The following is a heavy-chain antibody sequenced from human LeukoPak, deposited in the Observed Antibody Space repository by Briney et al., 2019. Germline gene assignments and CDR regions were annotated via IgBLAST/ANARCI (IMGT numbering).Heavy chain of an antibody. D-gene: IGHD4-17*01. CDR3: AKDRAHMTTMTYRDY. CDR1: GFTFSSYG. CDR2: ISYDGSNK. J-gene: IGHJ4*02. Sequence: PGGSLRLSCAASGFTFSSYGMHWVRQAPGKGLEWVAVISYDGSNKYYADSVKGRFTISRDNSKNTLYLQMNSLRAEDTAVYYCAKDRAHMTTMTYRDYWGQGTLVTVSS. V-gene: IGHV3-30*18.